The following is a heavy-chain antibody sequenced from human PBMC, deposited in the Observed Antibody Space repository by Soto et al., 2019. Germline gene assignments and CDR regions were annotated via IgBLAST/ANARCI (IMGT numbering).Heavy chain of an antibody. D-gene: IGHD1-26*01. V-gene: IGHV3-23*01. Sequence: HPGGSLRLSCAASGFTFSSYAMSWVRQAPGKGLEWVSAISGSGGSTYYADSVKGRFTISRDNSKNTLYLQMNSLRAEDTAVYYCAKDGSGSYSHHNYWGQGTLVTVSS. CDR1: GFTFSSYA. J-gene: IGHJ4*02. CDR2: ISGSGGST. CDR3: AKDGSGSYSHHNY.